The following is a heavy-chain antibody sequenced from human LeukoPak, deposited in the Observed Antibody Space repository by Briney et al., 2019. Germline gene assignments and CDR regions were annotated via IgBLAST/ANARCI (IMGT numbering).Heavy chain of an antibody. CDR1: GYSFTSYW. Sequence: GESLKISCKGSGYSFTSYWIGWVRQMPGKGLEWMGVIYPGDSDTIYSPSFQGQVTISADKSISTAYLQWNSLKASDTAKYYCARHGPRGVVVVDYWGQGTTVTVSS. D-gene: IGHD3-22*01. CDR2: IYPGDSDT. CDR3: ARHGPRGVVVVDY. V-gene: IGHV5-51*01. J-gene: IGHJ4*02.